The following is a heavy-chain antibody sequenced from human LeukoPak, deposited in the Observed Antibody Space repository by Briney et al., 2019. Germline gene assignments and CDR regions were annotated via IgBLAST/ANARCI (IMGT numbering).Heavy chain of an antibody. CDR3: AKDSSSWFTGDFDY. V-gene: IGHV3-30*18. D-gene: IGHD6-13*01. CDR1: GFTFNIYA. J-gene: IGHJ4*02. CDR2: ISYDGSNK. Sequence: GGSLRLSCTASGFTFNIYAMSWVRQAPGKGLEWVAVISYDGSNKYYADSVKGRFTISRDNSKNTLYLQMNSLRAEDTAVYYCAKDSSSWFTGDFDYWGQGTLVTVSS.